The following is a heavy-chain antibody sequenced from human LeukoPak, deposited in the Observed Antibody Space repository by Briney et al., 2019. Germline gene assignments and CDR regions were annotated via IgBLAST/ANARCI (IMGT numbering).Heavy chain of an antibody. Sequence: SVKVSCKASGGTFSSYAISWVRQAPGHGLEWMGGIIPIFGTANYAQKFQGRVTITADKSTSTAYMELSSLRSEDTAVYYCARGDGYNSALDLWGRGTLVTVSS. CDR3: ARGDGYNSALDL. J-gene: IGHJ2*01. D-gene: IGHD5-24*01. V-gene: IGHV1-69*06. CDR2: IIPIFGTA. CDR1: GGTFSSYA.